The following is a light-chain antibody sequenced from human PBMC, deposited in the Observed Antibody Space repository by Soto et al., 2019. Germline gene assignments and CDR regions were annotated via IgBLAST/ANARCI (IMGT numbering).Light chain of an antibody. CDR1: QSVSSSY. CDR3: QQYVSSPRT. J-gene: IGKJ1*01. CDR2: GAS. Sequence: EIVLTQSPGTLSLSPGERATLSCRASQSVSSSYLGWYQQKPGQAPRLLIYGASNRATGIPDKFSGSGSGTDFTLIISRLEPEDFSVYSCQQYVSSPRTFGQGTKVEIK. V-gene: IGKV3-20*01.